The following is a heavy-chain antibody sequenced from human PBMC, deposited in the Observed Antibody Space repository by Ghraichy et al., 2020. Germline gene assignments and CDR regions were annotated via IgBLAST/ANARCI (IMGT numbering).Heavy chain of an antibody. J-gene: IGHJ4*02. CDR1: GFTFSDYA. V-gene: IGHV3-30-3*01. D-gene: IGHD3-22*01. CDR3: TRERESGYYSPPGDY. Sequence: GGSLRLSCAASGFTFSDYAVHWVRQAPGKGLEWVAVISYDEINKCYADSVKGRFTISRDNSKNILYLQMNSLRSEDTAVYYCTRERESGYYSPPGDYWGQGTLVTVSS. CDR2: ISYDEINK.